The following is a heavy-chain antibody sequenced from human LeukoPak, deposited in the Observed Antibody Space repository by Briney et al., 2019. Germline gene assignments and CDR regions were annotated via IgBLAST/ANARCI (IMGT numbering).Heavy chain of an antibody. J-gene: IGHJ4*02. CDR2: ISSSGSTV. CDR1: GFTFSDYY. V-gene: IGHV3-11*04. CDR3: ARDLRSGVAARPALPFDY. D-gene: IGHD6-6*01. Sequence: GGSLRLSCAASGFTFSDYYTSWIRQAPGKGLEWVSYISSSGSTVYYADSVKGRFAISRDNAKNSLYLQMNSLRAEDTAVYYCARDLRSGVAARPALPFDYWGQGTLVTVSS.